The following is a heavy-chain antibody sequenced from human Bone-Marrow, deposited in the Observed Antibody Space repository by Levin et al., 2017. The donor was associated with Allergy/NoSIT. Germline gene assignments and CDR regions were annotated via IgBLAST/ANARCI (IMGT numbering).Heavy chain of an antibody. Sequence: GGSLRLSCAASGFTFSRYAMHWVRQAPGKGLEWVALIGYDGTQKYYAASVQGRFTVSRDNSRNTLYLQMNGLRMDDTAVYYCARDYGISIFGVLNYWGQGTLVTAAS. CDR2: IGYDGTQK. J-gene: IGHJ4*02. D-gene: IGHD3-3*01. V-gene: IGHV3-30*04. CDR3: ARDYGISIFGVLNY. CDR1: GFTFSRYA.